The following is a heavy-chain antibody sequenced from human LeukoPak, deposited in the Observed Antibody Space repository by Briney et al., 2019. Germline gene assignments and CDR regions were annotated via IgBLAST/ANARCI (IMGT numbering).Heavy chain of an antibody. J-gene: IGHJ1*01. Sequence: QPGGSLRLSCAASGFTFSSYAMSWVRQASGKGLEWVSAISGSGGSTYYADSVKGRFTISRDNSKNTLYLQMNSLRAEDTAVYYCAKEGYCSGGSCYGEYFQHWGQGTLVTVSS. CDR1: GFTFSSYA. CDR3: AKEGYCSGGSCYGEYFQH. CDR2: ISGSGGST. V-gene: IGHV3-23*01. D-gene: IGHD2-15*01.